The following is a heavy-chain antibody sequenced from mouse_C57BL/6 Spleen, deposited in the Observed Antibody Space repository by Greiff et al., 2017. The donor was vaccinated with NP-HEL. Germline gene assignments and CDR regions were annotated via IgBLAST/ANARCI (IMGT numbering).Heavy chain of an antibody. CDR1: GYTFTSYT. CDR2: INPSSGYT. J-gene: IGHJ1*03. CDR3: ARESYYGSSHWYFDV. V-gene: IGHV1-4*01. Sequence: VQLQQSGAELARPGASVKMSCKASGYTFTSYTMHWVKQRPGQGLEWIGYINPSSGYTKYNQKFKDKATLTADKSSSTAYMQLSSLTSEDSAVYYCARESYYGSSHWYFDVWGTGTTVTVSS. D-gene: IGHD1-1*01.